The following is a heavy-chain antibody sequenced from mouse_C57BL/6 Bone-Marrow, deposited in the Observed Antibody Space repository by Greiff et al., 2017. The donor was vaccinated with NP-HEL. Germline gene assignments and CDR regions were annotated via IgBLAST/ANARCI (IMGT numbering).Heavy chain of an antibody. CDR1: GYTFTSYW. D-gene: IGHD1-1*01. CDR2: IYPGSGST. Sequence: QVQLKQPGAELVKPGASVKMSCKASGYTFTSYWITWVKQRPGQGLEWIGDIYPGSGSTNYTEKFTSKATLTVDTSFSTAYMQLSSLTSEDSAVYYYVLFTRGYWGQGTTLTVSS. V-gene: IGHV1-55*01. J-gene: IGHJ2*01. CDR3: VLFTRGY.